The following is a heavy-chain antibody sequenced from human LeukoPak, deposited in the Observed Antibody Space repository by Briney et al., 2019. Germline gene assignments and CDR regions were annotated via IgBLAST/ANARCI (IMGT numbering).Heavy chain of an antibody. J-gene: IGHJ4*02. CDR3: AREIRYGFGSQGFDY. CDR2: IYYSGST. Sequence: PSETLSLTCTVSGGSVSSGSYYWSWIRQPPGKGLEWIGYIYYSGSTNYNPSLKSRVTISVDTSKNQFSLKLSSVTAADTAVYYCAREIRYGFGSQGFDYWGQGTLVTVSS. D-gene: IGHD3-10*01. CDR1: GGSVSSGSYY. V-gene: IGHV4-61*01.